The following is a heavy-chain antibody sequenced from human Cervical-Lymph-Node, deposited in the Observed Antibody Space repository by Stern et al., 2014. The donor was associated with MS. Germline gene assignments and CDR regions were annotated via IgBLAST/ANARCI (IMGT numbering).Heavy chain of an antibody. Sequence: QDQLVESGGGVVQPGWSLRLSCAASGFVFRRYALHWVRPAPGTGLEWLALISYDGRDKYYTDSVKGRFTVSRDNSNNTVDLEMNSLRLEDTAVYYCAKGGSGSYLDWGQGSLVTVSS. V-gene: IGHV3-30*10. CDR2: ISYDGRDK. CDR1: GFVFRRYA. D-gene: IGHD1-26*01. CDR3: AKGGSGSYLD. J-gene: IGHJ4*02.